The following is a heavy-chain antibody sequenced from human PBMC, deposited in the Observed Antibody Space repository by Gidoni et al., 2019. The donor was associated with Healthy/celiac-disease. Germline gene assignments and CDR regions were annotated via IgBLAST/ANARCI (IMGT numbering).Heavy chain of an antibody. CDR3: ARGSGWYSYYFDY. J-gene: IGHJ4*02. CDR1: GFTFSNHD. CDR2: IWYDGSHK. D-gene: IGHD6-19*01. Sequence: QVQLVESGGGVVQPGRSLRLSCAASGFTFSNHDMPWVRQAPGKGLEWVSIIWYDGSHKYYAESVEGRFTVSRDNSKNTVYLQMNSLRAEDTAVYYCARGSGWYSYYFDYWGQGTLVTVSS. V-gene: IGHV3-33*01.